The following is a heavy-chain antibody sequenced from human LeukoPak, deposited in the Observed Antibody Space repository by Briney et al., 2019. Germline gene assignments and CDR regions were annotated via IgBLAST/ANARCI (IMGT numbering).Heavy chain of an antibody. J-gene: IGHJ4*02. D-gene: IGHD1-26*01. CDR2: IYSGGST. CDR1: GLTVSSNY. CDR3: ARGPPSGSSHFDY. Sequence: GGSLRLSCAASGLTVSSNYMSWVRQAPGEGLEWVSGIYSGGSTYYADSVKGRFTISRDKSNNTLDLQMNSLRAEDTAVYYCARGPPSGSSHFDYWGQGTLVTVSS. V-gene: IGHV3-53*01.